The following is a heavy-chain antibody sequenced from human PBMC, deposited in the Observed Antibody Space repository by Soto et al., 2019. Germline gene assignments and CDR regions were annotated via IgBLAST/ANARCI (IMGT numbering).Heavy chain of an antibody. V-gene: IGHV3-7*03. D-gene: IGHD2-2*01. CDR1: GFTLSNYW. CDR3: ARDQYCSSTTCFGGMDV. CDR2: TDQDGSEK. Sequence: EVQLVESGGGLVQPGGSLRLSFKASGFTLSNYWMNWFRKAPGKGLEGVANTDQDGSEKYYVDSVKGRFTISRDNAKNSLFLQINSLRVEDTAVYYCARDQYCSSTTCFGGMDVWGQGTTVTVSS. J-gene: IGHJ6*02.